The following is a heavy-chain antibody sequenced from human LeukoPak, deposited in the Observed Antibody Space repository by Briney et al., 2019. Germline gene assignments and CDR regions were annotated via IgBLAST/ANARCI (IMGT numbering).Heavy chain of an antibody. CDR3: AKVMVRGVILFDY. CDR2: ISGSGGST. CDR1: GFTFSSYG. V-gene: IGHV3-23*01. D-gene: IGHD3-10*01. J-gene: IGHJ4*02. Sequence: GGSLRLSCAASGFTFSSYGMSWVRQAPGKGLEWVSAISGSGGSTYYADSVKGRFTISRDNSKNTLYLQMNSLRAEDTAVYYCAKVMVRGVILFDYWGQGTLVTVSS.